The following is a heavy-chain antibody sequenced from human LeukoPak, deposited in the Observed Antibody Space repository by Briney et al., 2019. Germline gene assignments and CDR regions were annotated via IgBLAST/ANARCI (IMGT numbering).Heavy chain of an antibody. J-gene: IGHJ4*02. V-gene: IGHV4-31*03. D-gene: IGHD6-13*01. Sequence: SETLSLTCTVSGGSISSGASYWSWIRQHPGKGLEWIGYIYYSGSTYYNPSLKSRVTISVDTSKNQFSLKLRSVTAADTAVYYCERVTSAAGTPDYWGQGTLVTVSS. CDR2: IYYSGST. CDR1: GGSISSGASY. CDR3: ERVTSAAGTPDY.